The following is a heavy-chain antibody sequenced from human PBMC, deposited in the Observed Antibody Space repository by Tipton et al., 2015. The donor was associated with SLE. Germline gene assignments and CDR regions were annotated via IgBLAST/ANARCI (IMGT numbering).Heavy chain of an antibody. D-gene: IGHD3-10*01. J-gene: IGHJ4*02. V-gene: IGHV3-74*01. Sequence: SLRLSCAASGFTFSSYWMHWVRQAPGKGLVWVSRINSDGSSTSYADSVKGRFTVSRDNAKNTLYLQMNSLRAEDTAVYYCSRDLTGSRGALFGYWGQGTLVTVSS. CDR3: SRDLTGSRGALFGY. CDR1: GFTFSSYW. CDR2: INSDGSST.